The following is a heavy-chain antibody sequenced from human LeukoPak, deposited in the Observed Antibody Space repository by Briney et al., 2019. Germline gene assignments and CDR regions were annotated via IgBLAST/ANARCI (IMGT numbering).Heavy chain of an antibody. CDR2: IYSGGST. CDR1: GFTFSSYA. Sequence: GGSLRLSCAASGFTFSSYAMSWVRQAPGKGLEWVSVIYSGGSTYYADSVKGRFTISRDNSKNTLYLQMNSLRAEDTAVYYCARAPKLTRRCYFDYWGQGTLVTVSS. CDR3: ARAPKLTRRCYFDY. J-gene: IGHJ4*02. D-gene: IGHD4/OR15-4a*01. V-gene: IGHV3-66*01.